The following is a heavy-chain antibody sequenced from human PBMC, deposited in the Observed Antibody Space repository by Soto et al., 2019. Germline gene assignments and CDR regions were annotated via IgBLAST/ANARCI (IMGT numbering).Heavy chain of an antibody. Sequence: ASVKVSCKASGYTFTSYAMHWVRQAPGQRLEWMGWINAGNGNTKYSQKFQGRVTITRDISASTAYMELSSLRSEDTAVYYCARGPRYCSGGSCYRIYYFDYWGQGTLVTVSS. CDR2: INAGNGNT. CDR3: ARGPRYCSGGSCYRIYYFDY. D-gene: IGHD2-15*01. V-gene: IGHV1-3*01. CDR1: GYTFTSYA. J-gene: IGHJ4*02.